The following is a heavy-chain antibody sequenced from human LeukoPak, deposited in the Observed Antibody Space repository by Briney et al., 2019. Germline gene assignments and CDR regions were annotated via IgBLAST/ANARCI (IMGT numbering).Heavy chain of an antibody. D-gene: IGHD3-10*01. J-gene: IGHJ6*03. CDR2: IKQDGSEK. CDR1: EFSVGSNY. Sequence: GGSLRLSCAASEFSVGSNYMTWVRQAPGKGLEWVANIKQDGSEKYYVDSVKGRFTISRDNAKNSLYLQMNSLRAEDTAVYYCARDRYGSGSYSYYYYMDVWGKGTTVTVSS. CDR3: ARDRYGSGSYSYYYYMDV. V-gene: IGHV3-7*01.